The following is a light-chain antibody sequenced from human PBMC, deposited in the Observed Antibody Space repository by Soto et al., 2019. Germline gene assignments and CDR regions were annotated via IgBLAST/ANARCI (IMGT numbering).Light chain of an antibody. V-gene: IGLV2-14*01. Sequence: QSAPTQPASVSGSPGQSITISCTGTSSDVGGYNYVSWYQQHPGKAPKLMIYDVSNRPSGVSNRFSGSKSGNTASLTISGLQAEDEADYYCSSYTSSSTPPCVFGTGTKVTVL. CDR2: DVS. CDR3: SSYTSSSTPPCV. CDR1: SSDVGGYNY. J-gene: IGLJ1*01.